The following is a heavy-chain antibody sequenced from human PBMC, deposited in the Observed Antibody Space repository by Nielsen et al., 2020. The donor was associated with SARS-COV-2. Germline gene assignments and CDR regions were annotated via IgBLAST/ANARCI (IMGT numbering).Heavy chain of an antibody. V-gene: IGHV4-59*08. CDR1: GGSLSSYY. D-gene: IGHD3-3*01. CDR2: IHYSGST. Sequence: SETLSLTCTVSGGSLSSYYWSWIRQPPGKGLEWIGFIHYSGSTNYSPSLKSRLTISVDTSRNQFSLNLRSVTAADTAVYYCARSAAYYDFWSGYSLDSWGQGTLVTVSS. CDR3: ARSAAYYDFWSGYSLDS. J-gene: IGHJ4*02.